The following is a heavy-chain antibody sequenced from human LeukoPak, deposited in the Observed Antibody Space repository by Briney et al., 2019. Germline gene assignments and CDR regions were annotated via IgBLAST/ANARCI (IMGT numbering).Heavy chain of an antibody. Sequence: GGSLRLSCTASGFTFDDYGMSWVRQAPGKGLEWVSGINWNGGSTGYADSVKGRFSISRDNAKNSLYLQMKSLRAEDTALYYCARGGVYYYDSSGYQYFDYWGQGTLVTVSS. D-gene: IGHD3-22*01. J-gene: IGHJ4*02. V-gene: IGHV3-20*04. CDR2: INWNGGST. CDR3: ARGGVYYYDSSGYQYFDY. CDR1: GFTFDDYG.